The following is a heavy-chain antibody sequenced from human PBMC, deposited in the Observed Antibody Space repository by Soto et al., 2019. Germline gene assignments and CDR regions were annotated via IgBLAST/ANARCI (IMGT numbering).Heavy chain of an antibody. CDR1: GGSISSGDYY. Sequence: QVQLQESGPGLVKPSQTLSLTCTVSGGSISSGDYYWSWIRQPPGKGLEWIGYIYYSGSTYYNPSIKSRVTSAVDTSKNQFSLNLSSVTAADTAVYYCARGRAYYYDSSGYGPFDYWGQGTLVTVSS. V-gene: IGHV4-30-4*01. CDR3: ARGRAYYYDSSGYGPFDY. D-gene: IGHD3-22*01. CDR2: IYYSGST. J-gene: IGHJ4*02.